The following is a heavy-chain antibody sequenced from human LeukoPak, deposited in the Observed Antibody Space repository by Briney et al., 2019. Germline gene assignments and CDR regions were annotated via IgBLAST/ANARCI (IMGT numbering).Heavy chain of an antibody. J-gene: IGHJ6*04. CDR2: IYYSGST. Sequence: PSETLSLTCAVYGGSFSGYYWSWIRQPPGKGLEWIGYIYYSGSTNYNPSLKSRVTISVDTSKNQFSLKLSSVTAADTAVYYCARDSTFTYCSSTSCYGYGMDVWGKGTTVTVSS. CDR3: ARDSTFTYCSSTSCYGYGMDV. V-gene: IGHV4-59*01. CDR1: GGSFSGYY. D-gene: IGHD2-2*01.